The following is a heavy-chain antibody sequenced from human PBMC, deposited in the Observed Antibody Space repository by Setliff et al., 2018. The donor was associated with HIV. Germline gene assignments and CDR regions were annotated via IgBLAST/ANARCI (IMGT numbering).Heavy chain of an antibody. CDR2: ILSTGERT. CDR1: GITFGSAW. V-gene: IGHV3-23*01. Sequence: GSLRLSCAVSGITFGSAWMSWVRQAPGEGLEWVSAILSTGERTFYADSVKGRFTISRDNSKNTVYLQMNSLRAEDTAEYYCAKELAASGLGYFDSWGRGILVTVSS. D-gene: IGHD3-22*01. J-gene: IGHJ4*02. CDR3: AKELAASGLGYFDS.